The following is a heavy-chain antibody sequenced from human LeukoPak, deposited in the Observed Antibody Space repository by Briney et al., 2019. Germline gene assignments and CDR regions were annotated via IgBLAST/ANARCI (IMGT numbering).Heavy chain of an antibody. V-gene: IGHV3-7*01. CDR3: ARAGRGQIGWFDP. J-gene: IGHJ5*02. Sequence: GGSLRLSCAASGFTFTNYAMSWVRQAPGKGLEWVANIKQDGNEKYYADSVKGRFTISRDNAKNSLYLQMNSLRAEDTAVYYCARAGRGQIGWFDPWGQGTLVTVSS. D-gene: IGHD1-26*01. CDR1: GFTFTNYA. CDR2: IKQDGNEK.